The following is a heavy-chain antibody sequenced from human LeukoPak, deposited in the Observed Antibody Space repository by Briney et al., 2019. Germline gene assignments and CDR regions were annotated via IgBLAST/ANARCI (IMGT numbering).Heavy chain of an antibody. J-gene: IGHJ4*02. CDR1: GGSFSGYY. CDR3: ARPWYYYDSSGYPEAPYFDY. V-gene: IGHV4-34*01. CDR2: IYYSGST. Sequence: SETLSLTCAVYGGSFSGYYWSWIRQPPGKGLEWIGSIYYSGSTYYNPSLKSRVTISVDTSKNQFSLKLSSVTAADTAVYYCARPWYYYDSSGYPEAPYFDYWGQGTLVTVSS. D-gene: IGHD3-22*01.